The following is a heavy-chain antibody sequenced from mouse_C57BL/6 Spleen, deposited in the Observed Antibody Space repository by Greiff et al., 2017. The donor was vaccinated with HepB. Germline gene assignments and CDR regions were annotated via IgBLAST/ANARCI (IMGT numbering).Heavy chain of an antibody. D-gene: IGHD2-3*01. CDR3: ARDQGGYYDYAMDY. CDR1: GFTFSSYA. Sequence: DVHLVESGGGLVKPGGSLKLSCAASGFTFSSYAMSWVRQTPEKRLEWVATISDGGSYTYYPDNVKGRFTISRDNAKNNLYLQMSHLKSEDTAMYYCARDQGGYYDYAMDYWGQGTSVTVSS. V-gene: IGHV5-4*01. CDR2: ISDGGSYT. J-gene: IGHJ4*01.